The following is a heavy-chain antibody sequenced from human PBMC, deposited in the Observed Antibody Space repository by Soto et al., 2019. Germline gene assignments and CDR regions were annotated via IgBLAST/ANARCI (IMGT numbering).Heavy chain of an antibody. J-gene: IGHJ4*02. Sequence: WETLSLTCSVSGVSISSYYWSWIRQPPGKGLELIGYISYIGSTNYNPSLKSRVTISVDTSKNQFSLNLNSVSAADTAVYFCSTRSSISGDLVDYWGQGTLVTVSS. D-gene: IGHD4-17*01. CDR2: ISYIGST. V-gene: IGHV4-59*01. CDR1: GVSISSYY. CDR3: STRSSISGDLVDY.